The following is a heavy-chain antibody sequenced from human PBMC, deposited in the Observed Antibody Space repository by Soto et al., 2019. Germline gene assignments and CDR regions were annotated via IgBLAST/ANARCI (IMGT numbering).Heavy chain of an antibody. D-gene: IGHD2-15*01. J-gene: IGHJ4*02. Sequence: PGESLKISCKGSGYSFTSYWIGWVRQMPGKGLEWMGIIYPGDSDTRYSPSFQGQVTISADKSISTAYLQWSSLKASDTAMYYCARPTGYCSGGSCYAFRYFDYWGQGTLVTVSS. V-gene: IGHV5-51*01. CDR2: IYPGDSDT. CDR1: GYSFTSYW. CDR3: ARPTGYCSGGSCYAFRYFDY.